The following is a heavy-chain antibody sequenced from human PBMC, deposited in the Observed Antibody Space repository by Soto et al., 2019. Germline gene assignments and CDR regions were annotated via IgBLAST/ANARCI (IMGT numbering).Heavy chain of an antibody. V-gene: IGHV4-59*01. CDR3: ARGRTVRNYADDSSDYFYFFDY. J-gene: IGHJ4*02. CDR1: GDAISTFY. D-gene: IGHD3-22*01. CDR2: VYYTGST. Sequence: SETLSLTCTVSGDAISTFYWGWMRQSPGKELEWIGYVYYTGSTNYNPSLKSRVTISVDRSKNQFSLKLTSANAADTAVYYCARGRTVRNYADDSSDYFYFFDYWGQGTQVTVSS.